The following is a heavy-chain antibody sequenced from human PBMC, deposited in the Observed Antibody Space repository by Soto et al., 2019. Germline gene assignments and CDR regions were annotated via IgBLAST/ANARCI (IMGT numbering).Heavy chain of an antibody. J-gene: IGHJ5*02. CDR3: ARGADNSYNWFDP. Sequence: SETLSLTCTVSGGSISSGGFYWNWLRRQPGKGLEWIGYISDSGSTYYNLSLRSRLTLLVDTSRNQFSLRLNSVTAADTALYYCARGADNSYNWFDPWGQGILVTVS. V-gene: IGHV4-31*03. CDR1: GGSISSGGFY. CDR2: ISDSGST. D-gene: IGHD1-20*01.